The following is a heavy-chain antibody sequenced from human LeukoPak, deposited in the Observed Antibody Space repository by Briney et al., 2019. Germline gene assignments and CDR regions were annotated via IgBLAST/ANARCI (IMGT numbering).Heavy chain of an antibody. CDR1: GFIFTTYW. V-gene: IGHV3-7*01. D-gene: IGHD4-11*01. CDR2: IKQDGSET. J-gene: IGHJ4*02. CDR3: ARPHDYSNSPGYY. Sequence: GGSLRLSCAASGFIFTTYWMTWVRQAPGKGLEWVANIKQDGSETYYVDSVKGRFTISRDNAKNSLYLQMNSLRAEDTAVYYCARPHDYSNSPGYYWGQGTLVTVSS.